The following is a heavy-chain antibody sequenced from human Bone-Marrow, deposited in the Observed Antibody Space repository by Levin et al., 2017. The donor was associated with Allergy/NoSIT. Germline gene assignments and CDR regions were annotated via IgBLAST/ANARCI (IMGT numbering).Heavy chain of an antibody. J-gene: IGHJ3*01. Sequence: GESLKISCAAAGFIFSTYGMHWVRQAPGKGLEWVAVISYDGSNKYYADSVKGRFTISRDNSKNTLFLQVNSLRAEDTAVYYCARDSSDLLDDAFDFWGQGTMVTVSS. CDR2: ISYDGSNK. CDR3: ARDSSDLLDDAFDF. D-gene: IGHD3-22*01. V-gene: IGHV3-30*03. CDR1: GFIFSTYG.